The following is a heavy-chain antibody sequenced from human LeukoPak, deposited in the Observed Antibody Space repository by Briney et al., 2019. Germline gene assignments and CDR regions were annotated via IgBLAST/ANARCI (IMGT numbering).Heavy chain of an antibody. Sequence: GGSLRLSCAASGFTFSTYWMTWVRQAPGKGVEWVANIKEDGSRDYYVDSVKGRFTISRDNAKNSLYLQMDSLTAEDTAVYYCARDSPGYGAYVSWGQGTLVSVSS. V-gene: IGHV3-7*01. CDR1: GFTFSTYW. CDR3: ARDSPGYGAYVS. CDR2: IKEDGSRD. J-gene: IGHJ1*01. D-gene: IGHD5-12*01.